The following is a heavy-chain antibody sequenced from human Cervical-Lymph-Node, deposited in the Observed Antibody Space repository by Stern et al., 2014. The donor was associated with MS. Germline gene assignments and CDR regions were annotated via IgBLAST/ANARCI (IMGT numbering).Heavy chain of an antibody. V-gene: IGHV1-46*01. Sequence: VHLVESGAEVKKPGASVKVSCKASGYTFTSYYMHWVRQAPGQGLEWMGIINPSGGSTSYAQKFQGRVTMTRDTSTSTVYMELSSLRSEDTAVYYCARTLGYGGNPLVHFDYWGQGTLVTVSS. CDR3: ARTLGYGGNPLVHFDY. J-gene: IGHJ4*02. CDR1: GYTFTSYY. D-gene: IGHD4-23*01. CDR2: INPSGGST.